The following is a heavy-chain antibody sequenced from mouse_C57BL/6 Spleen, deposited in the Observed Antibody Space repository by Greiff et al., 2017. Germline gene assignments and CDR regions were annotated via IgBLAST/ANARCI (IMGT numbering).Heavy chain of an antibody. D-gene: IGHD1-1*01. V-gene: IGHV3-6*01. CDR3: ARDGYYGSSAYYFDY. J-gene: IGHJ2*01. CDR2: ISYDGSN. Sequence: DVKLVESGPGLVKPSQSLSLTCSVTGYSITSGYYWNWIRQFPGNKLEWMGYISYDGSNNYNPSLKNRISITRDTSKNQFFLKLNSVTTEDTATYYCARDGYYGSSAYYFDYWGQGTTLTVSS. CDR1: GYSITSGYY.